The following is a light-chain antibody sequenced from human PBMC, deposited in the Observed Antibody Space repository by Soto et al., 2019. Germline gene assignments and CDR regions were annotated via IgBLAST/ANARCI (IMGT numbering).Light chain of an antibody. CDR1: QSVDSK. Sequence: EMVLTQSPATLSVSPGERATLSRRASQSVDSKLAWYQQKPGQSPRLIIYDVSTRVTGIPVRFSGGGSGTEFTLTISSLQSEDVAVYYCQHHNNWPPYTFGQGTRLEIK. CDR3: QHHNNWPPYT. V-gene: IGKV3-15*01. CDR2: DVS. J-gene: IGKJ2*01.